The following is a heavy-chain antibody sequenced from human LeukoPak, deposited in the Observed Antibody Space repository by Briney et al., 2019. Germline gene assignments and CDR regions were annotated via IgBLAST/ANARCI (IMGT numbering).Heavy chain of an antibody. CDR1: GYTFTSYA. V-gene: IGHV1-18*01. CDR3: TRSRYYFDY. Sequence: EASVKVSCKTSGYTFTSYAITWVRQAPGQGLEWMGWISAYNGDTNYAQKFQGRVTMTTDTSTSTAYMELRSLRSDDTAVYYCTRSRYYFDYWGQGTLVTVSS. CDR2: ISAYNGDT. J-gene: IGHJ4*02.